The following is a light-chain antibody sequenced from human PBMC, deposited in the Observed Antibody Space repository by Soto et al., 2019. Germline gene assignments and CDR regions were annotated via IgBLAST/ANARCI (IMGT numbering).Light chain of an antibody. Sequence: EIVLTQSADTLSLSQGERATLSCRASQTVNSRFLAWYQQKPGQAPRLLIYGASTRATGIPDRFSGSGSGTDFTLTISRLEPEDFVVYYCQQYGSSPLTFGGGTKVDIK. CDR2: GAS. CDR3: QQYGSSPLT. J-gene: IGKJ4*01. CDR1: QTVNSRF. V-gene: IGKV3-20*01.